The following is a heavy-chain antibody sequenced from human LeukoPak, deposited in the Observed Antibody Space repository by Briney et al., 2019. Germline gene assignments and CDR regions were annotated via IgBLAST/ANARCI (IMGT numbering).Heavy chain of an antibody. V-gene: IGHV4-39*07. CDR2: IYYSGST. CDR3: ARMAIYYDSSGYYETDAFDI. J-gene: IGHJ3*02. Sequence: SETLSLTCTVSGGSISSSTYFWGWIRQPPGKGLEWIGTIYYSGSTYYNPSLKSRVTMSVDTSKNQFSLKLSSVTAADTAVYYCARMAIYYDSSGYYETDAFDIWGQGTMVTVSS. CDR1: GGSISSSTYF. D-gene: IGHD3-22*01.